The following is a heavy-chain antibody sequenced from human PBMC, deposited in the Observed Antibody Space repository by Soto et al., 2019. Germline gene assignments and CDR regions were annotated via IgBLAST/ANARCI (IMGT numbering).Heavy chain of an antibody. D-gene: IGHD3-22*01. CDR3: ARVLGGYPNFDY. J-gene: IGHJ4*02. CDR1: GFTFSSYA. CDR2: ISYDGSNK. Sequence: QVQLVESGGGVVQPGRSLRLSCAASGFTFSSYALHWVRQAPGKGLEWVAFISYDGSNKFYADSVKGRFTISRDTSKNTLYLQMNSLRAEDTAVYYSARVLGGYPNFDYWGQGTLVTVSS. V-gene: IGHV3-30-3*01.